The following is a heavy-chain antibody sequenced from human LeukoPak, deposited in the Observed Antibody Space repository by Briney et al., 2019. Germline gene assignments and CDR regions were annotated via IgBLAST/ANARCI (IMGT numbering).Heavy chain of an antibody. CDR3: ARDDAGFCDY. CDR1: GFPFSSYG. D-gene: IGHD3-3*01. Sequence: PGGSLRLSCAASGFPFSSYGMHWVRQAPGKGLEWVAVIWYDGNTKFYEDSVKGRFTISGDNSKNTLYLQMNSLRAEDTGVYYCARDDAGFCDYWGQGTPVTVSS. V-gene: IGHV3-33*01. CDR2: IWYDGNTK. J-gene: IGHJ4*02.